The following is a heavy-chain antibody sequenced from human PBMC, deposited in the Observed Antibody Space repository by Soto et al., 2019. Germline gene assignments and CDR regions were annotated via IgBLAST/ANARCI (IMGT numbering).Heavy chain of an antibody. CDR3: SRVGCRTSNCQKRGMDD. Sequence: QLQLQESGPGLVRPSETLYPICTVSGGAISNYYWCWGRLPAGKGLEWVGRIYSDGATNYSPSLKSRVFMSLDMSGHHFSLQQNSVTAADTAAYYCSRVGCRTSNCQKRGMDDWAQGTTVTVSS. D-gene: IGHD1-1*01. CDR2: IYSDGAT. V-gene: IGHV4-4*07. CDR1: GGAISNYY. J-gene: IGHJ6*02.